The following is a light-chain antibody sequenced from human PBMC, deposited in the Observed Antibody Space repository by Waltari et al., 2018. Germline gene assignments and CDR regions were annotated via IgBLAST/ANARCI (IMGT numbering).Light chain of an antibody. CDR3: SSYTTSSTPYV. Sequence: QSALTQPASVSGSPGQSITISCTGTSSDVGGYDYFSWYQQHPGKAPKLMIYEVSNRPSGVSTRFSGSKSGNTASLTISGLQVEDEADYYCSSYTTSSTPYVFGTGTRVTVL. CDR2: EVS. V-gene: IGLV2-14*01. J-gene: IGLJ1*01. CDR1: SSDVGGYDY.